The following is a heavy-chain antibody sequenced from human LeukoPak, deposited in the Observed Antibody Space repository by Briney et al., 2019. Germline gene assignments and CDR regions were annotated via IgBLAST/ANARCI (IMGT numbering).Heavy chain of an antibody. CDR2: ISGSGGST. V-gene: IGHV3-23*01. D-gene: IGHD1-26*01. CDR1: GFTVSHNF. J-gene: IGHJ4*02. Sequence: GGSLRLSCAASGFTVSHNFMSWVRQAPGKGLEWVSAISGSGGSTYYADSVKGRFTISRDNSKNTLYLQMNSLRAEDTAVYYCAKAPYSGSYSMDYWGQGTLVTVSS. CDR3: AKAPYSGSYSMDY.